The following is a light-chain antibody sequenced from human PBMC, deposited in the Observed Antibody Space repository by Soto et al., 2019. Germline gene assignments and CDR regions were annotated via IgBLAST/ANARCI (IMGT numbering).Light chain of an antibody. CDR1: QSVTSNY. V-gene: IGKV3-15*01. CDR3: QQYNKWPRT. J-gene: IGKJ1*01. Sequence: EIVFTQSPGTLSLSPGERATLSCRASQSVTSNYLAWYQQKPGQAPGLLIYDTSTRAAIIPARFSGSGSGTEFTLTISSLQSEDFAVYYCQQYNKWPRTFGQGTKVDI. CDR2: DTS.